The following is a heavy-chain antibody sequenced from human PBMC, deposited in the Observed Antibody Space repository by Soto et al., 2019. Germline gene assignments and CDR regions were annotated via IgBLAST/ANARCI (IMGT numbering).Heavy chain of an antibody. Sequence: SETLSLTCTVSGGSISSYYWSWIRQPPGKGLEWIGYIYYSGGTNYNPSLKSRVTISVDTSKNQFSLKLSSVTAADTAVYYCARDGVITGTFFDYWGQGTLVTVSS. CDR3: ARDGVITGTFFDY. D-gene: IGHD1-7*01. CDR2: IYYSGGT. J-gene: IGHJ4*02. V-gene: IGHV4-59*01. CDR1: GGSISSYY.